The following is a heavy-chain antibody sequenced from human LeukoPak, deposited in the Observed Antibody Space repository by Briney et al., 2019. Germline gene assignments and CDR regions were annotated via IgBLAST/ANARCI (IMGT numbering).Heavy chain of an antibody. CDR2: IIPIFGTA. CDR3: ARDYYDSSGYYYAHDY. Sequence: SVKVSCKASGGTFSSYAISWVRQAPGQGLEWMGRIIPIFGTANYAQKFKGRVTITTDESTSTAYMELSSLRSEDTAVYYCARDYYDSSGYYYAHDYWGQGTMVTVSS. J-gene: IGHJ4*02. CDR1: GGTFSSYA. D-gene: IGHD3-22*01. V-gene: IGHV1-69*05.